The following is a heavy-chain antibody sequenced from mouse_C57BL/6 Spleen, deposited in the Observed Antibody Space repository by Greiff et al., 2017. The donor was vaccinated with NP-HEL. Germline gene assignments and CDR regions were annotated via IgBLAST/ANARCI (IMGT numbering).Heavy chain of an antibody. CDR3: ARSHYDYDRFDY. J-gene: IGHJ2*01. D-gene: IGHD2-4*01. CDR1: GYAFSSSW. CDR2: IYPGDGDT. V-gene: IGHV1-82*01. Sequence: VQLQQSGPELVKPGASVKISCKASGYAFSSSWMNWVKQRPGKGLEWIGRIYPGDGDTNYNGKFKGKATLTADKSSSTAYMQLSSRTSEDSAVYFCARSHYDYDRFDYWGHGTTLPVSS.